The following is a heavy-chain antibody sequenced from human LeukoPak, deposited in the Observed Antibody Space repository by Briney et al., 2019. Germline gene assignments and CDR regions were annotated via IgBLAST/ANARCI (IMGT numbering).Heavy chain of an antibody. CDR2: IYHTGST. CDR3: ARERYYYGGKTWFDH. CDR1: GGSIITSDHY. J-gene: IGHJ4*03. V-gene: IGHV4-39*07. Sequence: SETLSLTCSVSGGSIITSDHYWGWVRQPPGKGLEWIGSIYHTGSTSTNPFFKSRVTLSVDTSKNQFSLNLTSVTAADTAVYYCARERYYYGGKTWFDHWGQGTTVTVSS. D-gene: IGHD4-23*01.